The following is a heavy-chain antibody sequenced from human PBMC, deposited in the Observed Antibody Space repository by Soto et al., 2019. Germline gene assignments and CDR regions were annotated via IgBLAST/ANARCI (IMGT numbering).Heavy chain of an antibody. CDR1: GYTFTSYD. D-gene: IGHD3-10*01. Sequence: ASVKVSCKASGYTFTSYDINWVRQATGQGLEWMGWMNPNSGNTGYAQKFQGRVTMTRNTSISTAYMELSSLRSEDTAVYYCARGQLLLWFGELPFDYWGQGTLVTVSS. CDR2: MNPNSGNT. CDR3: ARGQLLLWFGELPFDY. J-gene: IGHJ4*02. V-gene: IGHV1-8*01.